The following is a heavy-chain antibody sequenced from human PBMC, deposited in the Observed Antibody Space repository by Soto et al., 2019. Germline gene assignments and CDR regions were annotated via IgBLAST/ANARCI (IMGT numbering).Heavy chain of an antibody. V-gene: IGHV1-3*01. D-gene: IGHD2-8*01. J-gene: IGHJ5*02. CDR1: GYTFTSYA. CDR2: INAGNGNT. Sequence: ASVKVSCKASGYTFTSYAMHWVRQAPGQRLEWMGWINAGNGNTKYSQKFQGRVTITRDTSASTAYMELSSLRSEDTAVYYCARDRGYCTNGVCYTLLWFGEFLFDPWGQGTLVTVSS. CDR3: ARDRGYCTNGVCYTLLWFGEFLFDP.